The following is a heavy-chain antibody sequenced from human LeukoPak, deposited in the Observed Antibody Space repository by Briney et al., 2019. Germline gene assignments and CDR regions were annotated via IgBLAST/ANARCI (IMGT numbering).Heavy chain of an antibody. J-gene: IGHJ4*02. Sequence: GESLKISCKGSGYSFTSNWIGWERQMPGKGLEWMGIIFPGDSDTRYSPAFQGQVTISADKSISTAYLQWSSLKASDTAMYYCARLDSSSWYYWGQGTRVSVSS. D-gene: IGHD6-13*01. CDR3: ARLDSSSWYY. CDR1: GYSFTSNW. V-gene: IGHV5-51*01. CDR2: IFPGDSDT.